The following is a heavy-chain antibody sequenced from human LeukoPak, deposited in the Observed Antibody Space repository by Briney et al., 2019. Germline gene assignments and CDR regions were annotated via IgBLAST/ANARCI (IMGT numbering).Heavy chain of an antibody. CDR2: IRFDGSTK. J-gene: IGHJ6*03. CDR3: ARDNSYYYMDV. CDR1: GFTFSSYG. V-gene: IGHV3-30*02. Sequence: GGSLRLSCAASGFTFSSYGMHWVRQAPGKGLEWVAFIRFDGSTKYYADSVKGRFTISRDNSKNTMYLQMNSLRAEDTAVYYCARDNSYYYMDVWGKGTTVTVSS.